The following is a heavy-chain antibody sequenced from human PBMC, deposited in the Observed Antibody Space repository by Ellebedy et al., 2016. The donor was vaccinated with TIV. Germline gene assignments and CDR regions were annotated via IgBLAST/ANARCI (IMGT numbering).Heavy chain of an antibody. CDR1: GFTFSNYY. CDR2: ISSRGSDK. CDR3: ARGPVRSDYDY. J-gene: IGHJ4*02. D-gene: IGHD6-6*01. Sequence: GESLKISXAASGFTFSNYYMSWIRQAPGKGLEWLSYISSRGSDKYYGDSVEGRFTISRDNAKNSLYLQMNSLRGEDTAVYYCARGPVRSDYDYWGQGTLVTVSS. V-gene: IGHV3-11*01.